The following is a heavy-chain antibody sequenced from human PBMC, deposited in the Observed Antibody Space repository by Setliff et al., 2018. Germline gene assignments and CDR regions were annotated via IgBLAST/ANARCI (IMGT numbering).Heavy chain of an antibody. D-gene: IGHD3-3*01. CDR2: IYSSGTT. J-gene: IGHJ6*03. V-gene: IGHV4-61*05. CDR1: GDSLTRSSSW. Sequence: SETLSLTCSVFGDSLTRSSSWWGWIRQPAGKGLEWIGNIYSSGTTKYNPSLKSRVTISVDTSKRQFSLNLFSVTAADTAVYYCARMSRYSEFWSGYAEDYYSSYIDVWGTGATVTVSS. CDR3: ARMSRYSEFWSGYAEDYYSSYIDV.